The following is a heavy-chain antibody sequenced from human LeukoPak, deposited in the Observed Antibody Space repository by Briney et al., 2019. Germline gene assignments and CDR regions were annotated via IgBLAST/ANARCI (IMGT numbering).Heavy chain of an antibody. CDR3: ARGYSYYAFDI. Sequence: SETLSLTCTVSGGSISSYYWGWIRQPPGKGLEWIGYIYYSGNTNYHPSLKSRVTISVDTSKNQFSLKLSSVTAADTAVYYCARGYSYYAFDIWGQGTMFTASS. CDR1: GGSISSYY. D-gene: IGHD5-18*01. V-gene: IGHV4-59*01. J-gene: IGHJ3*02. CDR2: IYYSGNT.